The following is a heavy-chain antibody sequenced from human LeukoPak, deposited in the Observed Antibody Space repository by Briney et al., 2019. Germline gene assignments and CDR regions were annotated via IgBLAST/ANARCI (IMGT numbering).Heavy chain of an antibody. V-gene: IGHV4-39*07. Sequence: SETLSLTCTVSGGSISSSSFYWGWIRQPPGKGLEWIGSIYHSGSTYYNPSLKSRVTISVDTSKNQFSLKLSSVTAADTAVYYCASGGYYGSGSYLGYWGQGTLVTVSS. CDR1: GGSISSSSFY. CDR3: ASGGYYGSGSYLGY. J-gene: IGHJ4*02. D-gene: IGHD3-10*01. CDR2: IYHSGST.